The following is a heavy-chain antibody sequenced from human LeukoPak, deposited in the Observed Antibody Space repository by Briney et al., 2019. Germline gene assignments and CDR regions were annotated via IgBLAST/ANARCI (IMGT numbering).Heavy chain of an antibody. D-gene: IGHD6-19*01. CDR3: AKVSYSSGWYGSPFDY. CDR2: ISGGGAAT. Sequence: GGSLRLSCAASGFTFSSYAMSWVHQAPGKGLEWVSAISGGGAATHYAVSVKGRFTISRDDSKNTLYLQMNSLRAEDTARYYCAKVSYSSGWYGSPFDYWGPGTLVTVSS. CDR1: GFTFSSYA. V-gene: IGHV3-23*01. J-gene: IGHJ4*02.